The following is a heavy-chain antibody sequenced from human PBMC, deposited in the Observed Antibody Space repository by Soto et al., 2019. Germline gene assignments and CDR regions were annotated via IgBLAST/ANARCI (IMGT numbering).Heavy chain of an antibody. J-gene: IGHJ4*02. D-gene: IGHD2-15*01. CDR2: IYYSGTT. CDR3: ARGCSGGSCYLTFDY. Sequence: QLQLQESGPGLVKPSETLSLTCTVSGGSISSSDYYWGWIRQPPGKGLEWIGNIYYSGTTYYNPSLKSRVTMSGDTSKNQFSLKLSSVTAADTAVYYCARGCSGGSCYLTFDYWGQGTLVTVSS. V-gene: IGHV4-39*01. CDR1: GGSISSSDYY.